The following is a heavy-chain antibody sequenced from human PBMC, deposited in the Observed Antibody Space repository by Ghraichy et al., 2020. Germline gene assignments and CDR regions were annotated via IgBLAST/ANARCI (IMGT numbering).Heavy chain of an antibody. CDR1: GGSISGYY. CDR2: IYHSGTT. CDR3: ARSNGWSDY. D-gene: IGHD2-8*01. J-gene: IGHJ4*02. Sequence: GSLRLSCPVSGGSISGYYWSWIRQPPGKGLEWIGYIYHSGTTNYNPSLKSRVTISVDTSKNQFSLNLSSVTAADTAVYYCARSNGWSDYWGQGTLVTVSS. V-gene: IGHV4-59*08.